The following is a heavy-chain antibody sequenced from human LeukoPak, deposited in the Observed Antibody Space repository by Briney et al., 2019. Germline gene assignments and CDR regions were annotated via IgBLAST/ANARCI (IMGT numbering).Heavy chain of an antibody. V-gene: IGHV3-30-3*01. Sequence: PGGSLRLSCAASGFTFSSYAMHWVRQAPGKGLEWVAVISYDGSNKYYADSVKGRFTISRDNSKNTLYLQMNSLRAEDTAVYYCARDLLEYYYDSSGFYFGQFSTPWGQGSLVTVSS. J-gene: IGHJ5*02. D-gene: IGHD3-22*01. CDR3: ARDLLEYYYDSSGFYFGQFSTP. CDR2: ISYDGSNK. CDR1: GFTFSSYA.